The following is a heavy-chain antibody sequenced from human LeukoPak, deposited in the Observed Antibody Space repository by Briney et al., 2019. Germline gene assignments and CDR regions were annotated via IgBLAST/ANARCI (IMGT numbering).Heavy chain of an antibody. V-gene: IGHV3-30*04. J-gene: IGHJ4*02. Sequence: GRSLRLSCAASGFTFSSYAMHWVRQAPGKGLEWVAVISYDGSNKYYADSVKGRFTISRDNSKNTLYLQMNSLRAEDTAVYYCTRGPTLIGVAGTWPLDDWGQGTLVTVSS. D-gene: IGHD6-19*01. CDR2: ISYDGSNK. CDR1: GFTFSSYA. CDR3: TRGPTLIGVAGTWPLDD.